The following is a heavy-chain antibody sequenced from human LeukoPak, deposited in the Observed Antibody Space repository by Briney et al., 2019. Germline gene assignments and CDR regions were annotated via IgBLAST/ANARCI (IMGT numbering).Heavy chain of an antibody. CDR2: INAGNGNT. D-gene: IGHD2-21*02. J-gene: IGHJ5*02. Sequence: GASVKVSCKASGYTFTSYAMHWVRQAPGQRLEWMGWINAGNGNTKYSQKFQGRVTITRDTSASTAYMELSSLRSEDTAVYYCARAKRRVPHIVVVTAIQKKEGFWFDPWGQGTLVTVSS. CDR1: GYTFTSYA. CDR3: ARAKRRVPHIVVVTAIQKKEGFWFDP. V-gene: IGHV1-3*01.